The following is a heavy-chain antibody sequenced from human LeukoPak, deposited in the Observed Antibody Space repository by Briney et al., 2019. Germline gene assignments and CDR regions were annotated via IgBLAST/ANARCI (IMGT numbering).Heavy chain of an antibody. CDR1: GYTFTTYN. V-gene: IGHV1-8*01. J-gene: IGHJ4*02. CDR2: MNPNSGNT. D-gene: IGHD1-1*01. CDR3: ARGDTWNGRWDH. Sequence: ASVKVSCKASGYTFTTYNINWVRQAPGQGLEWMGWMNPNSGNTGYAQKFQGRGTMTRDTSMSTAYIELRSLTSQDTAVYYCARGDTWNGRWDHLGQGTLVAVSS.